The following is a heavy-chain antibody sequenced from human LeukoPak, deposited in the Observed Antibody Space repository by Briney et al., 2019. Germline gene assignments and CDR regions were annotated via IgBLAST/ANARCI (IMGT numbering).Heavy chain of an antibody. CDR2: ISSSSSYI. V-gene: IGHV3-21*01. CDR3: ARDSKFMVRGVISY. J-gene: IGHJ4*02. CDR1: GFTFSTYW. D-gene: IGHD3-10*01. Sequence: GGSLRLSCAASGFTFSTYWMHWVRQAPGKGLEWVSSISSSSSYIYYADSVKGRFTISRDNAKNSLYLQMNSLRAEDTAVYYCARDSKFMVRGVISYWGQGTLVTVSS.